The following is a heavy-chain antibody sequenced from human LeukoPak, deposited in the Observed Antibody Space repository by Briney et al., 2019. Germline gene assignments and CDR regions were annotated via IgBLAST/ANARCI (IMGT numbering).Heavy chain of an antibody. D-gene: IGHD4-23*01. CDR3: ARCGGGNPRWFDP. CDR2: ISSSRSYI. CDR1: GFTFSSYS. J-gene: IGHJ5*02. Sequence: GGSLRLSCAASGFTFSSYSMNWVRQAPGKGLEWVSFISSSRSYIYYADSVKGRFTISRDNAKNSMYLQMNSLRAEDTAVYYCARCGGGNPRWFDPWGQGTLVTVSS. V-gene: IGHV3-21*01.